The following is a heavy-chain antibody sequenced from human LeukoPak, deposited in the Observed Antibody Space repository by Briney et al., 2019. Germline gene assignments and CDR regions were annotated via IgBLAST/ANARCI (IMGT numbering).Heavy chain of an antibody. Sequence: SVKVSCKASGGTFSSYAISWVRQAPGQGLEWMGRIIPIFGTAIYAQKFQGRVTITTDESTSTAYMELSSLRSEDTAVYYCARERGYSYGYPDYWGQGTLVTVSS. V-gene: IGHV1-69*05. CDR3: ARERGYSYGYPDY. CDR1: GGTFSSYA. J-gene: IGHJ4*02. D-gene: IGHD5-18*01. CDR2: IIPIFGTA.